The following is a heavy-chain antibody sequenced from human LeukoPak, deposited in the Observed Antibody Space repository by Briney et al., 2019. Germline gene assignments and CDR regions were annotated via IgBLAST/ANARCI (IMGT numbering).Heavy chain of an antibody. CDR2: INSDGSST. V-gene: IGHV3-74*01. CDR1: GFTFSSYW. Sequence: AGGSLRLSCAASGFTFSSYWMSWVRQAPGKGLVWVSRINSDGSSTSYADSVKGRFTISRDNAKNTLYLQMNSLRAEDTAVYYCARVGREQWLGNYYYYYMDVWGKGTTVTISS. D-gene: IGHD6-19*01. CDR3: ARVGREQWLGNYYYYYMDV. J-gene: IGHJ6*03.